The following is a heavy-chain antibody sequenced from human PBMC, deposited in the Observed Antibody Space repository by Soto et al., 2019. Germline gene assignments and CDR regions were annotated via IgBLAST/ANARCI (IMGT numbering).Heavy chain of an antibody. J-gene: IGHJ4*02. CDR3: ARGVYYDSSGYRLYYFDY. CDR1: GGSFSGYY. D-gene: IGHD3-22*01. CDR2: INHSGST. V-gene: IGHV4-34*01. Sequence: SETLSLTCAVYGGSFSGYYWSWIRQPPGKGLEWIGEINHSGSTNYNPSLKSRVTISVDTSKNQFSLKLSSVTAADTAVYYCARGVYYDSSGYRLYYFDYWGQGTLVTVSS.